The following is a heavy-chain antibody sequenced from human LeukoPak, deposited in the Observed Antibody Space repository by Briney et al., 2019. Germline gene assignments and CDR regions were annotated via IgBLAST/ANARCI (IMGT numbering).Heavy chain of an antibody. CDR1: GYTFTGYY. D-gene: IGHD6-19*01. Sequence: ASVKVSCKASGYTFTGYYMHWVRQAPGQGLEWMGRINPNSGGTNYAQKFQGRVTMTRDTSISTAYMELSRLRSVDTAVYYCARDFVAVAVSDYWGQGTLVTVSS. V-gene: IGHV1-2*06. CDR2: INPNSGGT. J-gene: IGHJ4*02. CDR3: ARDFVAVAVSDY.